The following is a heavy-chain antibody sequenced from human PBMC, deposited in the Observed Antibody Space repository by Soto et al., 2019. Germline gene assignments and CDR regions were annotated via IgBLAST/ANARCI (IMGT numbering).Heavy chain of an antibody. V-gene: IGHV3-23*01. CDR2: ISGSGGST. J-gene: IGHJ4*02. Sequence: GGSLRLSCAASGFTFSSYAMSWVRQAPGKGLEWVSAISGSGGSTYYADSVKGRFTISRDNSKNTLYLQMNSLRAEDTAVYYCAKFSEDYDLWRGYYFDYWGQGTLVTVSS. D-gene: IGHD3-3*01. CDR1: GFTFSSYA. CDR3: AKFSEDYDLWRGYYFDY.